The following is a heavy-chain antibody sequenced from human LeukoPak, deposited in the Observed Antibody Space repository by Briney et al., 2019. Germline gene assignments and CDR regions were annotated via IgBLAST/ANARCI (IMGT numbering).Heavy chain of an antibody. D-gene: IGHD3-22*01. Sequence: ASVKVSCKASGYTFTAYYIHWLRQAPGQGLEWMGWINPNSGGTNYAQKFQGRVTMTRDTSISTAYMELSRLRSDDTAVYYCARARTPLDYYDSSGSDYWGQGTLVTVSS. CDR1: GYTFTAYY. CDR2: INPNSGGT. J-gene: IGHJ4*02. CDR3: ARARTPLDYYDSSGSDY. V-gene: IGHV1-2*02.